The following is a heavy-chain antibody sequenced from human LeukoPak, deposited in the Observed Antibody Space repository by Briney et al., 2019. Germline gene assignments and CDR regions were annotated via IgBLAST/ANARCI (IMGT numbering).Heavy chain of an antibody. D-gene: IGHD4-17*01. CDR3: ARDAPPMTTVTTGAFDI. J-gene: IGHJ4*02. CDR1: GFTFSSYW. CDR2: IKQDGSEK. V-gene: IGHV3-7*01. Sequence: GGSLRLSCAASGFTFSSYWMSWVRQAPGKGREWVANIKQDGSEKYYVDSVKGRFTISRDNAKNSLYLQMNSLRAEDTAVYYCARDAPPMTTVTTGAFDIWGQETLVTVSS.